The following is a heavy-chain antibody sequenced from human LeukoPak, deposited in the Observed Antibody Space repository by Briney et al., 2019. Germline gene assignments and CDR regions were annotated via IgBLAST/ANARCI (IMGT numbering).Heavy chain of an antibody. CDR1: GGTFSSYA. V-gene: IGHV1-69*13. J-gene: IGHJ4*02. CDR2: IIPIFGTA. D-gene: IGHD2-2*02. Sequence: ASVKVSCKASGGTFSSYAISWVRQAPGQGLEWMGGIIPIFGTANYAQKFQGRVTITADESTSTAYMELSSLRSEDTAVYYCARDGRRYCSSTSCYNFDYWGQGTLVTVSS. CDR3: ARDGRRYCSSTSCYNFDY.